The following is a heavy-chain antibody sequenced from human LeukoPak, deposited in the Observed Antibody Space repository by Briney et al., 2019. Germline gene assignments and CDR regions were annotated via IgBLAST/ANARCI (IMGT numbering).Heavy chain of an antibody. CDR1: GGTFSSYA. CDR2: IIPIFGTA. V-gene: IGHV1-69*06. CDR3: ARGLYYYDSSGYYYLPGDFDY. J-gene: IGHJ4*02. Sequence: SVKVSCKASGGTFSSYAISWVRQAPGQGLEWMGGIIPIFGTANYAQEFQGRVTITADKSTGTAYKELSSLRSEDTAVYYCARGLYYYDSSGYYYLPGDFDYWGQGTLVTVSS. D-gene: IGHD3-22*01.